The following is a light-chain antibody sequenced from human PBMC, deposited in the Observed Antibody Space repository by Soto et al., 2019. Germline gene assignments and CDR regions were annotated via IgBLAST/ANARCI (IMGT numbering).Light chain of an antibody. J-gene: IGKJ2*01. CDR1: QSVSSSY. CDR2: GAS. Sequence: EIVLTQSPGTLSLSPGERATLSCRSSQSVSSSYLAGYQQKPGQAPRLLIYGASSRATGIPDRFSGSGSGTDFTLTISRLEPEDFGVYYCQQYGSSPKTFGQGTKLEIK. CDR3: QQYGSSPKT. V-gene: IGKV3-20*01.